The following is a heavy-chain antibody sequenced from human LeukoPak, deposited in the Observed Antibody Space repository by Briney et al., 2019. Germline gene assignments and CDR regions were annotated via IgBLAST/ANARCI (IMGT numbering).Heavy chain of an antibody. D-gene: IGHD6-19*01. CDR3: ATKQWLAPPPDS. V-gene: IGHV3-74*01. J-gene: IGHJ4*02. Sequence: GGPLRLSCAASGFTFSKYWMLWFRHAPGKGLESVSRINTDGTVTTHADSVKGRFTVSRDNADNTMFLQMNSVRDEDTAVYYCATKQWLAPPPDSWGQGTPVTVSS. CDR1: GFTFSKYW. CDR2: INTDGTVT.